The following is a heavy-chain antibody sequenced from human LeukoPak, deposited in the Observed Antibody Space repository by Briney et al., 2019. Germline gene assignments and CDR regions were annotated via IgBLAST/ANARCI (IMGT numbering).Heavy chain of an antibody. CDR3: ARIDHYYYYGMDV. D-gene: IGHD3-22*01. J-gene: IGHJ6*02. CDR2: INPKSGGA. Sequence: ASVKVSCKASGYTFTGYYIHWVRQAPGQGLEWMGWINPKSGGANYAQKFQGRVTMTRDTSISTAYMELSRLRSDDTAVYYCARIDHYYYYGMDVWGQGTTVTVSS. CDR1: GYTFTGYY. V-gene: IGHV1-2*02.